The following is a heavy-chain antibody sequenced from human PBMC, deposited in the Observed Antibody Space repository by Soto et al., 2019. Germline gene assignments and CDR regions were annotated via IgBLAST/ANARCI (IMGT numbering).Heavy chain of an antibody. J-gene: IGHJ4*02. CDR2: IFPSDSDT. Sequence: PGESLKISCNSSGYRFTTSWIGWVRQMPGKGLEWMGIIFPSDSDTRYSPSFQGQVTISADKSISTAYLQWSNLKASDTAMYYCARPGYSSSLDYWGQGTLVTVSS. V-gene: IGHV5-51*01. CDR3: ARPGYSSSLDY. D-gene: IGHD6-6*01. CDR1: GYRFTTSW.